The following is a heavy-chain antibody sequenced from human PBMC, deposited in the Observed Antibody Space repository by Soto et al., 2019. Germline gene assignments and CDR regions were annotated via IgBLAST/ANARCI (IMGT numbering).Heavy chain of an antibody. CDR3: AKDVGSSYRFDY. Sequence: QVQLVQSGPEVKKPGASVKVACKASGYTFLKYGINWVRQAPGQGLEWMGGIQTDNDHASFAQKFEGRVTMTTDTSTRTVYMDLRDLSSDDTAVYYCAKDVGSSYRFDYRAQGTTVPVSS. V-gene: IGHV1-18*01. CDR2: IQTDNDHA. D-gene: IGHD1-26*01. CDR1: GYTFLKYG. J-gene: IGHJ4*02.